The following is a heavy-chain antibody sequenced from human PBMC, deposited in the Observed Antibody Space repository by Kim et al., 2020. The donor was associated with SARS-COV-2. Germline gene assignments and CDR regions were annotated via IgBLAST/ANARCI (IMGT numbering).Heavy chain of an antibody. CDR2: ISSSGSTI. CDR3: AKIYYDSSGYYFNWFDP. Sequence: GGSLRLSCAASGFTFSDYYMSWIRQAPGKGLEWVSYISSSGSTIYYADSVKGRFTISRDNAKNSLYLQMNSLRAEDTAVYYCAKIYYDSSGYYFNWFDPWGQGTLVTVSS. D-gene: IGHD3-22*01. CDR1: GFTFSDYY. V-gene: IGHV3-11*04. J-gene: IGHJ5*02.